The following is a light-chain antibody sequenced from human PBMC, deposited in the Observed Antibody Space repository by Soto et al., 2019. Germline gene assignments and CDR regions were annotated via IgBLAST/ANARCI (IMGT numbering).Light chain of an antibody. CDR3: QQYDNWPWT. CDR2: GAS. J-gene: IGKJ1*01. V-gene: IGKV3-15*01. CDR1: QSVATN. Sequence: EAVLTQSPATLSVSPGERATLSCRASQSVATNLAWYQQRPGQAPRLLIYGASKRAIGLPARFSGSGSGTEFTLTITSLQSEDFAVYYCQQYDNWPWTFGQGTKVEIK.